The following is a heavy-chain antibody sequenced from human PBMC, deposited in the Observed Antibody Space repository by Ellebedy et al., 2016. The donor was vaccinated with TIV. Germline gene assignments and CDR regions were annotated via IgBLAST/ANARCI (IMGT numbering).Heavy chain of an antibody. J-gene: IGHJ3*01. Sequence: GESLKISXAGSGFTFGGFGIHWVRQAPGKGLEWVEVVSFDGNKKYYSDSVKGRFTISRDNSKNTLHLHMDNLRTEDTAVYYCAREDGDYPVDAFDVWGQGTMVTVSS. D-gene: IGHD4-17*01. CDR2: VSFDGNKK. V-gene: IGHV3-30*03. CDR1: GFTFGGFG. CDR3: AREDGDYPVDAFDV.